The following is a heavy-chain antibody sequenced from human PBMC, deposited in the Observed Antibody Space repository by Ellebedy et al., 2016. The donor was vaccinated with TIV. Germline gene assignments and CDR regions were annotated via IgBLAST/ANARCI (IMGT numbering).Heavy chain of an antibody. CDR3: ARDPPSASTRTWA. V-gene: IGHV3-66*01. D-gene: IGHD1-14*01. CDR2: IYSRGAT. J-gene: IGHJ4*02. Sequence: GGSLRLXCAASGITVSNNYMRWVRQAPRKGLEWVSLIYSRGATYYADSVKGRFTISRDNSNNTLYLQMNNLRAEDTAVYFCARDPPSASTRTWAWGQGALVTVSS. CDR1: GITVSNNY.